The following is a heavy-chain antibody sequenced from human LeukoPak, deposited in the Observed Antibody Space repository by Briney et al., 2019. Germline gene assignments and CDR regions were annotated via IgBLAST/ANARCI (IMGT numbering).Heavy chain of an antibody. D-gene: IGHD3-9*01. V-gene: IGHV1-2*02. J-gene: IGHJ5*02. Sequence: ASVKVSCKASGYTFTGYYINWVRQAPGQGLEWMGWINSDSGFTKYAQKFQGRVTMTRDTSITTVYMDLTRLTSDDTAVYYCARNFDMKGFDPWGQGTLVTVSS. CDR3: ARNFDMKGFDP. CDR1: GYTFTGYY. CDR2: INSDSGFT.